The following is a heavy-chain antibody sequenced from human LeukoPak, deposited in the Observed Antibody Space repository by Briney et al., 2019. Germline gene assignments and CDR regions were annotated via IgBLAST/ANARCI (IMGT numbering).Heavy chain of an antibody. J-gene: IGHJ4*02. CDR3: AKVGATGTRVFDY. CDR2: ISAVNGGT. CDR1: GITFSTFG. Sequence: PGGSLRLSCAASGITFSTFGMSWVRQAPGKGLEWVSLISAVNGGTYYADSVKGRFTISRDNSKNTLYLQMNSLRAEDTAVYYCAKVGATGTRVFDYWGQGALITVSS. V-gene: IGHV3-23*01. D-gene: IGHD1-26*01.